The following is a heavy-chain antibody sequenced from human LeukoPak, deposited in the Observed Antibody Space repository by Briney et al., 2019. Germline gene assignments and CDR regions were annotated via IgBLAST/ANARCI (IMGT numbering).Heavy chain of an antibody. V-gene: IGHV1-69*13. CDR2: IIPIFGTA. J-gene: IGHJ5*02. CDR1: GGTFSSYA. D-gene: IGHD2-2*02. CDR3: ARPLGYCSSTSCYNTRDNWFDP. Sequence: SVKVSCKASGGTFSSYAISWVRQALGQGLEWMGGIIPIFGTANYAQKFQGRVTITADESTSTAYMELSSLRSEDAAVYYCARPLGYCSSTSCYNTRDNWFDPWGQGTLVTVSS.